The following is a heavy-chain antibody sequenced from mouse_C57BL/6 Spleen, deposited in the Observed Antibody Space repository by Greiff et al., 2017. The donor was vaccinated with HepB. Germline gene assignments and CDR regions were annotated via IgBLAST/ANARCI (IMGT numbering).Heavy chain of an antibody. Sequence: VQLKQSVAELVRPGASVKLSCTASGFNIKNTYMHWVKQRPEQGLEWIGRIDPANGNTKYAPKFQGKATITADTSSNTAYLLLSSLTSEDTAIYYCARGSSRPYWDCDAWGTGTTVTVSS. CDR1: GFNIKNTY. V-gene: IGHV14-3*01. CDR3: ARGSSRPYWDCDA. J-gene: IGHJ1*03. CDR2: IDPANGNT. D-gene: IGHD1-1*01.